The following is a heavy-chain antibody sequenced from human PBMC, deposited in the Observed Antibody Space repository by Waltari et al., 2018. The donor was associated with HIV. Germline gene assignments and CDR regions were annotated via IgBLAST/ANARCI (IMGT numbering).Heavy chain of an antibody. J-gene: IGHJ6*02. CDR2: IKKDGSEK. Sequence: EVQLVESGGGLVQPGGSLRLSCEASGFTFSSYWMEWVRQAPGKGVDVVANIKKDGSEKYYLESLKGRFTISRDNAKTSLYLQMTSLRAEDTAVYYCARRLWFGELSSGVDVWGQGTTVNVSS. CDR3: ARRLWFGELSSGVDV. V-gene: IGHV3-7*01. D-gene: IGHD3-10*01. CDR1: GFTFSSYW.